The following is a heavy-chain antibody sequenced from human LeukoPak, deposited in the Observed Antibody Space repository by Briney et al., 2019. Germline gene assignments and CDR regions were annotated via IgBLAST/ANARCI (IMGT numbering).Heavy chain of an antibody. CDR3: ARDHPIAAAGTDAFDI. D-gene: IGHD6-13*01. CDR2: IYYSGST. V-gene: IGHV4-31*03. J-gene: IGHJ3*02. CDR1: GGSISSGGYY. Sequence: SQTLSLTCTVSGGSISSGGYYWSWIRQPPGKGLEWVGYIYYSGSTYYDPSLKSRVTISVDTSKNQFSLKLSSVTAADTAVYYCARDHPIAAAGTDAFDIWGQGTMVTVSS.